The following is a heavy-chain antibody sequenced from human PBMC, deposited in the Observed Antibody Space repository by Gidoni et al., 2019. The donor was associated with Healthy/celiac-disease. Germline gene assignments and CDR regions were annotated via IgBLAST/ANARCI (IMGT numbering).Heavy chain of an antibody. CDR3: Y. D-gene: IGHD6-13*01. Sequence: QVQLVQSGAGVKKPGASVKVSCTVSGYTLTELSTHWVRQAPGKGLEWMGGFDPEDGETIYAQKFQGRVTMTEDTAEDTAVYYCATPPVIIAAAGTDYWGQGTLVTVSS. CDR2: FDPEDGET. CDR1: GYTLTELS. J-gene: IGHJ4*02. V-gene: IGHV1-24*01.